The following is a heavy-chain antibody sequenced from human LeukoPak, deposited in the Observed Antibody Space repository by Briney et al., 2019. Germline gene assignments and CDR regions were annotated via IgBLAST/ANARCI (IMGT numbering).Heavy chain of an antibody. Sequence: ASVKVSCKASGYTFTSYYMHWVRQAPGQGLEWMGIINPSGGSTSYAQKFQGRVTMTRDMSTSTVYMGLSSLRSEDTAVYYCARDYSSSSTRSYFDYWGQGTLVTVSS. CDR2: INPSGGST. CDR1: GYTFTSYY. D-gene: IGHD6-6*01. CDR3: ARDYSSSSTRSYFDY. J-gene: IGHJ4*02. V-gene: IGHV1-46*01.